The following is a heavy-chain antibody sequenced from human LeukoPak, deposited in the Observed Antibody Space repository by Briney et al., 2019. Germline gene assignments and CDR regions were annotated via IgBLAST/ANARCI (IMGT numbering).Heavy chain of an antibody. V-gene: IGHV3-48*03. CDR2: ISSSGSTI. CDR3: VRLLDRDY. Sequence: PGGSLRLSCAASGFTFSSYEMNWVRQAPGKGLECVSYISSSGSTIYYADSVKGRSTISRDNAKNTLYLQMNSLRAEDTAVYYCVRLLDRDYWGQGTLVTVSS. CDR1: GFTFSSYE. J-gene: IGHJ4*02. D-gene: IGHD3-3*01.